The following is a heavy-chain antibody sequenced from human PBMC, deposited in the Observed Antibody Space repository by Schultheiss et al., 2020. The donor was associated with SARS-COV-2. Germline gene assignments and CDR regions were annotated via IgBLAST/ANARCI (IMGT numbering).Heavy chain of an antibody. CDR1: GFTFSSYA. CDR3: ANHVVPAASRAPRRAFDI. CDR2: ISGSGGFT. Sequence: GGSLRLSCAASGFTFSSYAMSWVRQAPGKGLEWVSSISGSGGFTYYADSVKGRFTISRDNSKNTLSLHMNSLRAEDTAVYYCANHVVPAASRAPRRAFDIWGQGTMVTVSS. D-gene: IGHD2-2*01. V-gene: IGHV3-23*01. J-gene: IGHJ3*02.